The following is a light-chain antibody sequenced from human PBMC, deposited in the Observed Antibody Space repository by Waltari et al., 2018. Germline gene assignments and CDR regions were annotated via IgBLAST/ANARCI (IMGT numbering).Light chain of an antibody. CDR3: LQGYYYHT. J-gene: IGKJ2*01. Sequence: EIVLTQSPGTLSLSPGERATLSCRTSQSVTSNYLSWYQKKPGQAPRLLIYGASSRASGIPDRFSGSGSGTEFTLSISRLEPEDFATYYCLQGYYYHTFGQGTKLEVK. CDR2: GAS. CDR1: QSVTSNY. V-gene: IGKV3-20*01.